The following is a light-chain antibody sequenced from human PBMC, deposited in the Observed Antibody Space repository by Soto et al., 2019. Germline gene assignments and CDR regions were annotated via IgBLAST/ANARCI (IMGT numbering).Light chain of an antibody. CDR2: TAS. J-gene: IGKJ5*01. CDR1: QTVERW. CDR3: QQADSFPIT. V-gene: IGKV1-12*01. Sequence: DIQMTQSPSTLSASVGDRVTITCRASQTVERWLAWYQQKPGKAPKLLIYTASTLQSGVPSRFSGSGSGTDFTLTISSLQPEDFATYYCQQADSFPITFGQGTRLENK.